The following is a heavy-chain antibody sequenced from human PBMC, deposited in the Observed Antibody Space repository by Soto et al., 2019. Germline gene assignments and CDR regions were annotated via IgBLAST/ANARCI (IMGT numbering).Heavy chain of an antibody. D-gene: IGHD2-15*01. V-gene: IGHV4-39*01. CDR2: IYYSGST. Sequence: PSETLSLTCTASGGSISSSSYYWGWIRQPPGKGLEWIGSIYYSGSTYYNPSLKSRVTISVDTSKNQFSLKLSSVTAADTAVYYCASHLGYCSGGSYYPKAGAPSWFDPWGQGTLVTVSS. J-gene: IGHJ5*02. CDR1: GGSISSSSYY. CDR3: ASHLGYCSGGSYYPKAGAPSWFDP.